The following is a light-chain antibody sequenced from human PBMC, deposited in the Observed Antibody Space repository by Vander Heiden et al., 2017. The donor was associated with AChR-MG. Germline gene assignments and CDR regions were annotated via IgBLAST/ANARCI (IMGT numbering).Light chain of an antibody. CDR2: DVS. CDR1: QSVGGY. Sequence: PGQSATLSCRASQSVGGYLAWYQQNSGQAPKLLIYDVSKRATGIPARFRGAGSGTHFTLIISSLEPEDFAVYYCQQRSDWPLEITFGQGTRLEIK. CDR3: QQRSDWPLEIT. J-gene: IGKJ5*01. V-gene: IGKV3-11*01.